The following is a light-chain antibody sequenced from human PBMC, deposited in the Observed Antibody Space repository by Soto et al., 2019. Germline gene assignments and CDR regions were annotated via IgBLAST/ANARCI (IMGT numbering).Light chain of an antibody. Sequence: SVLTQPPSASGTPGQRVTISCSGSSSNIGSSPVNWYQQLPGTAPKLLIYINSQRPSGVPDRFSGSKTGTSASLAISGLQSEDEADYYCTSSNSRSTYYVPRTGNKVTV. V-gene: IGLV1-44*01. CDR2: INS. CDR3: TSSNSRSTYYV. CDR1: SSNIGSSP. J-gene: IGLJ1*01.